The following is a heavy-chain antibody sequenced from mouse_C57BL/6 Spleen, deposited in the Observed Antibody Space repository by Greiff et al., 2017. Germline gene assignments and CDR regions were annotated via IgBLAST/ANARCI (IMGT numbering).Heavy chain of an antibody. CDR1: GFSLTSYG. J-gene: IGHJ2*01. V-gene: IGHV2-2*01. CDR3: ARNGRSYYFDY. Sequence: VQLQESGPGLVQPSQSLSITCTVSGFSLTSYGVHWVRQSPGKGLEWLGVIWSGGSTDYKAAFISRLSISKDNSKSQVFFKMNSLQADDTAIYYCARNGRSYYFDYWGQGTTLTVSS. CDR2: IWSGGST.